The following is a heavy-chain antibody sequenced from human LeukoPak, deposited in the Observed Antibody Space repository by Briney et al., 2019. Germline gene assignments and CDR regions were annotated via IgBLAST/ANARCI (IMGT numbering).Heavy chain of an antibody. D-gene: IGHD1-26*01. J-gene: IGHJ4*02. CDR1: GFTFSRYT. Sequence: PGGSLRLSCAASGFTFSRYTMNWVRQAPGKGLEWVSHISTSGSAMYYADSVKGRFPISRDNAKDSLYLQMNSLRDEDTAVYYCASSGSYRFDYWGRGTLVTVSS. CDR3: ASSGSYRFDY. V-gene: IGHV3-48*02. CDR2: ISTSGSAM.